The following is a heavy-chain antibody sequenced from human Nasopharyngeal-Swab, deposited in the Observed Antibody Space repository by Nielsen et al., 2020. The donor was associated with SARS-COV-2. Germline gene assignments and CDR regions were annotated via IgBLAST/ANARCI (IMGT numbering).Heavy chain of an antibody. Sequence: VRQAPGKGLEWVSVIYNGGGSYYADSVKGRFTISRDNFKNMLYLQMNSLRAEDTAMYYCTREDRYASGSFDHWGQGTLVTVSS. V-gene: IGHV3-53*01. CDR2: IYNGGGS. J-gene: IGHJ4*02. CDR3: TREDRYASGSFDH. D-gene: IGHD3-10*01.